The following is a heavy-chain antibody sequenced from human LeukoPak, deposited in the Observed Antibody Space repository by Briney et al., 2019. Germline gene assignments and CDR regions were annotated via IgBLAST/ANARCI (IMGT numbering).Heavy chain of an antibody. J-gene: IGHJ6*02. Sequence: GGSLRLSCAASGFTVSNTYMSWVRQAPGKGLEWVSIIYSGGGTRYADSVKGRFTISRDNAKNTLYLQMNSLRAEDTAVYYCARDLSYGMDVWGQGTTVTVSS. CDR1: GFTVSNTY. V-gene: IGHV3-53*01. CDR3: ARDLSYGMDV. CDR2: IYSGGGT.